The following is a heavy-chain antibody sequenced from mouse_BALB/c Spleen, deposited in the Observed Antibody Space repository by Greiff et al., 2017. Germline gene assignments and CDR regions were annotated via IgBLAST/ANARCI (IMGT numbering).Heavy chain of an antibody. CDR2: IYPGDGDT. Sequence: VQLQQSGAELARPGASVKLSCKASGYTFTSYWMQWVKQRPGQGLEWIGAIYPGDGDTRYTQKFKGKATLTADKSSSTAYMQLSSLASEDSAVYYCAIDDYDGFAYWGQGTLVTVSA. J-gene: IGHJ3*01. CDR3: AIDDYDGFAY. CDR1: GYTFTSYW. V-gene: IGHV1-87*01. D-gene: IGHD2-4*01.